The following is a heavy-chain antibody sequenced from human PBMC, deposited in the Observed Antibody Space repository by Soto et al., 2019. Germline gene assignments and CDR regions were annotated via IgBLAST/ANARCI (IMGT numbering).Heavy chain of an antibody. J-gene: IGHJ4*02. Sequence: ASLKISCKASGYTFTSYDINWVRHATGQGLEWMGWMNPNSGNTGYAQKFQGRVTMTRNTSISTAYMELSSLRSEDTAVYYCPRAADFWSGYPRFGYWGQGTLVTVSP. V-gene: IGHV1-8*01. CDR3: PRAADFWSGYPRFGY. CDR2: MNPNSGNT. D-gene: IGHD3-3*01. CDR1: GYTFTSYD.